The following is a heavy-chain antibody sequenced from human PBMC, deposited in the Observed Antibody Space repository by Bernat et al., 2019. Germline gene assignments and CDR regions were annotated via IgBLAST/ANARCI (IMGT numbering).Heavy chain of an antibody. CDR1: GGSISSRSYY. D-gene: IGHD2-15*01. CDR2: IYYSGSS. CDR3: ARQGGYCSGGTCDPYWYFDL. Sequence: QLQLQESGPGLVKPSETLSLTCTVSGGSISSRSYYWGWIRQPPGKGLEWIGSIYYSGSSDDNPSLKSRVTISVDTSKNQFSLKLNSVTAADTAVYYCARQGGYCSGGTCDPYWYFDLWGRGTLVTVSS. V-gene: IGHV4-39*01. J-gene: IGHJ2*01.